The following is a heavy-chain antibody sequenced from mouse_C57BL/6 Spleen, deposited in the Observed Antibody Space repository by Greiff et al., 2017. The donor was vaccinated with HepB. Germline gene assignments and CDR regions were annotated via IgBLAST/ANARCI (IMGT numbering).Heavy chain of an antibody. D-gene: IGHD1-1*02. CDR1: GYTFTSYW. J-gene: IGHJ2*01. CDR3: ARGVDYFDY. CDR2: IYPSDSET. Sequence: QVQLQQPGAELVRPGSSVKLSCKASGYTFTSYWMDWVKQRPGQGLEWIGNIYPSDSETHYNQKFKVKATLTVDKSSSTAYMQLSSLTSEDSAVYYCARGVDYFDYWGQGTTLTVSS. V-gene: IGHV1-61*01.